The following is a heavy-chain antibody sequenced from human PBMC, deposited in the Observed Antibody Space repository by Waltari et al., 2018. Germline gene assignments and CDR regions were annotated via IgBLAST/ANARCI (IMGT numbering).Heavy chain of an antibody. V-gene: IGHV1-3*01. CDR3: ARDRVPHFYDSNDRGGMDV. Sequence: QVQLVQSGAEVKTSGASVTVSCRASGHTFSDLLIHWVRQAPGQRLEWMGWINAGKGNTKYSPKFQGRVNRYRYMSASTAYMELISLQSEDTAVYFCARDRVPHFYDSNDRGGMDVWGQGATVTITS. CDR2: INAGKGNT. J-gene: IGHJ6*02. CDR1: GHTFSDLL. D-gene: IGHD2-2*01.